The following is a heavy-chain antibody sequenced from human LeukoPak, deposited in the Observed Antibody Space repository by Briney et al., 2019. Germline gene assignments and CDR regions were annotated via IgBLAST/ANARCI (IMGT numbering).Heavy chain of an antibody. CDR3: ARDAGTMVRGVIKGGLDY. CDR2: INHSGST. Sequence: PSETLSLTCAVYGGSFSGYYWSWIRQPPGKGLEWIGEINHSGSTNYNPSLKSRVTISVDTSKNQFSLKLSSVTAADTVVYYCARDAGTMVRGVIKGGLDYWGQGTLVTVSS. D-gene: IGHD3-10*01. J-gene: IGHJ4*02. CDR1: GGSFSGYY. V-gene: IGHV4-34*01.